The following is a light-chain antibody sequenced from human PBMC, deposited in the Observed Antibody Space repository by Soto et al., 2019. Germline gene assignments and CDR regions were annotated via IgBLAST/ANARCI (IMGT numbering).Light chain of an antibody. CDR3: AAWDDSLNAPV. V-gene: IGLV1-44*01. J-gene: IGLJ3*02. Sequence: QSVLTQPPSASGTPGQRVTISCSGSSFNIGSNTVTWYHHLPGTAPKVLIYTNDQRPSGVPDRFSGSKSGTSASLAISGLQSEDEAEYYCAAWDDSLNAPVFGGGTKLTVL. CDR1: SFNIGSNT. CDR2: TND.